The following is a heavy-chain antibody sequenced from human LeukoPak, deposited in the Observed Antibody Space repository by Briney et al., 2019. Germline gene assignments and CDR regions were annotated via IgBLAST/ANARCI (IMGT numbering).Heavy chain of an antibody. CDR2: INPNTGGT. J-gene: IGHJ4*02. D-gene: IGHD2-15*01. V-gene: IGHV1-2*02. CDR1: GYTSTAYY. Sequence: GASVKVSCKASGYTSTAYYVHWLRQAPGQGLEWVGWINPNTGGTDYAQGFRARVTFTADTSTSTAYMELRSLRSDDTAVYYCARDQGSGVVVVAASHFDYWGQGTLVTVSS. CDR3: ARDQGSGVVVVAASHFDY.